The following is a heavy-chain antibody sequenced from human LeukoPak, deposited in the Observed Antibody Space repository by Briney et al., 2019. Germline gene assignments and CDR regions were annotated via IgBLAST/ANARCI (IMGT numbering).Heavy chain of an antibody. V-gene: IGHV1-8*01. CDR3: ARGGVRGVIIFHYYYGMDV. Sequence: ASVKVSCKASGYTFTSYDINWVRQATGQGLEWMGWMNPNSGNTGYAQKFQGRVTMTRDTSISTAYMELSSLRSEDTAVYYCARGGVRGVIIFHYYYGMDVWGQGTTVTVSS. D-gene: IGHD3-10*01. CDR1: GYTFTSYD. J-gene: IGHJ6*02. CDR2: MNPNSGNT.